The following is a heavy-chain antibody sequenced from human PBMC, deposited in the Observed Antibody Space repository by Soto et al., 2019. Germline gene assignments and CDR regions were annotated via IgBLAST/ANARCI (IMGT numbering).Heavy chain of an antibody. V-gene: IGHV5-51*01. CDR1: GYSFSSYW. CDR3: ARNSLTGYYNYYYSMDV. Sequence: GESLKISCKSSGYSFSSYWIAWVRLMPGKGLEWMGSIYPDDSDTKYSPSFQGQVTISADKSISAAYLQWSSLKASDSAIYYCARNSLTGYYNYYYSMDVWGQGTTVTVSS. CDR2: IYPDDSDT. J-gene: IGHJ6*02. D-gene: IGHD3-9*01.